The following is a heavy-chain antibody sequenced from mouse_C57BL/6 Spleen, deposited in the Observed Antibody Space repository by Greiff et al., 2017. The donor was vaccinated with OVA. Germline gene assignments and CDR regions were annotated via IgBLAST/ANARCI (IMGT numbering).Heavy chain of an antibody. CDR2: INPYNGGT. CDR3: ARGYYGSSYVDY. V-gene: IGHV1-19*01. Sequence: VQLQQSGPVLVKPGASVKMSCEASGYTFTDYYMNWVKQSHGKSLEWIGVINPYNGGTSYNQKFKGKATLTVDKSSSTAYMELNSLTSEDSAVYYCARGYYGSSYVDYWGQGTTLTVSS. J-gene: IGHJ2*01. CDR1: GYTFTDYY. D-gene: IGHD1-1*01.